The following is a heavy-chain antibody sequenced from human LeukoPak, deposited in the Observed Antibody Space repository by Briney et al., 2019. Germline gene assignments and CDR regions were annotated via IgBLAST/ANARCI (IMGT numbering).Heavy chain of an antibody. V-gene: IGHV1-18*01. D-gene: IGHD1-7*01. Sequence: ASVKVSCKASGYTFTSYGISWVRQAPGQGLEWMGWISAYNGNTHYAQKLQGRVTMTTDTSTSTAYMELRSLRSDDTAVYYCARGEGRTTELPFDYWGQGTLVTVSS. J-gene: IGHJ4*02. CDR1: GYTFTSYG. CDR3: ARGEGRTTELPFDY. CDR2: ISAYNGNT.